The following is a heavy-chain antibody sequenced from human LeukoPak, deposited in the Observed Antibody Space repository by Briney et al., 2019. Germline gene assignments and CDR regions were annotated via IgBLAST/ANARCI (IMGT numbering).Heavy chain of an antibody. D-gene: IGHD3-10*01. J-gene: IGHJ3*02. CDR2: INRSGST. CDR1: SGSFSGYY. V-gene: IGHV4-34*01. CDR3: ARSDGYGLVGI. Sequence: SETLSLTCAVYSGSFSGYYWSWIRQPPGKGLEWIGEINRSGSTNYNPSLKSRVTISVDTSKNQFSLTLSSVTAADTAVYYCARSDGYGLVGIWGQGTMVTVSS.